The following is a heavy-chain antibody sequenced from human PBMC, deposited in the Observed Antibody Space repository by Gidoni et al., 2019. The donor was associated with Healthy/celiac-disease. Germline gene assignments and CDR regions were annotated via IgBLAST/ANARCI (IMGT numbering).Heavy chain of an antibody. Sequence: PASGFPFSSYAMHWVRQAPGKGLEWVAVISYDGSNKYYADSVKGRFTISRDNSKNTLYLQMNSLRAEDTAVYYCARDGMVRGVIKGALGYWSQGTLVTVSS. D-gene: IGHD3-10*01. J-gene: IGHJ4*02. CDR1: GFPFSSYA. CDR2: ISYDGSNK. CDR3: ARDGMVRGVIKGALGY. V-gene: IGHV3-30-3*01.